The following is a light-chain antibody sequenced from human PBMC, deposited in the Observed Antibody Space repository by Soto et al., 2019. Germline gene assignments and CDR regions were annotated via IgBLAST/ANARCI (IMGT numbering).Light chain of an antibody. CDR1: QNINIW. CDR3: QHYNSYSEA. V-gene: IGKV1-5*01. J-gene: IGKJ1*01. Sequence: DIHMTQSPSTLSSSVGDRVTITCRASQNINIWLAWYQQKPGKAPKVLIFDXAXLESGVPSRFSGSGSGTKFTLTIASLQPDDFATYYCQHYNSYSEAFGQGTKVDIK. CDR2: DXA.